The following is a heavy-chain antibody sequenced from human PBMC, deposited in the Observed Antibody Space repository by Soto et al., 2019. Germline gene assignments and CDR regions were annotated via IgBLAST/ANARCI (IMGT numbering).Heavy chain of an antibody. CDR1: GGTFTSHT. J-gene: IGHJ6*02. CDR3: AREERGYNYVSDYGLDV. V-gene: IGHV1-69*08. CDR2: IIPTLDIV. D-gene: IGHD5-18*01. Sequence: QVQLVQSGAELKKPGSSVKVSCKASGGTFTSHTIIAWVRQAPGQGPEWMGRIIPTLDIVDYAQKFQDRVTITADKPTSTAYMELRSLISEDTAVYYCAREERGYNYVSDYGLDVWGQGTSVTVSS.